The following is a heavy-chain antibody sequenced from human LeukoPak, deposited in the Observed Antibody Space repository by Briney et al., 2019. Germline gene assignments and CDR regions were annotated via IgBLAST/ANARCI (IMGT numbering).Heavy chain of an antibody. Sequence: GASVKVSCKASGGTFSRYAISWVRQAPGQGLEWMGGIIPIFGTANYAQKFQGRVTITTDESTSTAYMELSSLRSEDTAVYYCAGGRSSSSGHMDVWDKGPTVTVYS. J-gene: IGHJ6*03. CDR1: GGTFSRYA. D-gene: IGHD6-6*01. CDR2: IIPIFGTA. CDR3: AGGRSSSSGHMDV. V-gene: IGHV1-69*05.